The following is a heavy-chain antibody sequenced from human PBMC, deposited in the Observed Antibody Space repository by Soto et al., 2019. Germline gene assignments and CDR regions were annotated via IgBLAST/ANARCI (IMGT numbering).Heavy chain of an antibody. J-gene: IGHJ4*02. CDR2: ISGSGGST. D-gene: IGHD4-17*01. Sequence: GGSLRLSCAASGFTFSSYAMSWVRQAPGKGLEWVSAISGSGGSTYYADSVKGRFTISRDNSKNTLYLQMNSLRAEDTAVYYCAKAPNYGDYGSGFDYWGQGTLVTVSS. V-gene: IGHV3-23*01. CDR1: GFTFSSYA. CDR3: AKAPNYGDYGSGFDY.